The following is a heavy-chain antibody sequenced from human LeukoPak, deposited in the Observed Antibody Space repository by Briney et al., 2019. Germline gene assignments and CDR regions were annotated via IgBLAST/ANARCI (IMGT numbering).Heavy chain of an antibody. CDR2: LYTGGST. V-gene: IGHV3-66*01. CDR3: AREPPPDIQIGSSGNRKFFDY. J-gene: IGHJ4*02. Sequence: QTSETLSLTCTVSGGSISSYYWSWIRQPAGKGLEWVSVLYTGGSTYYADSVKGRFTISRDNSKNTLYLQMNSLRVEDTAVYYCAREPPPDIQIGSSGNRKFFDYWSRGTLVTVSS. D-gene: IGHD1-14*01. CDR1: GGSISSYY.